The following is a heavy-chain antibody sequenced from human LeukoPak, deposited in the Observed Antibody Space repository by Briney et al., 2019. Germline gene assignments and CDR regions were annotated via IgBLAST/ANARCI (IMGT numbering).Heavy chain of an antibody. CDR3: AREASSGGVFDI. J-gene: IGHJ3*02. CDR2: IIPIFGTA. Sequence: GASVKVSCKASGGTFSSYAISWVRQAPGQGLEWMGGIIPIFGTANYAQKFQGRVTITTDESTSTAYMELSSLRSEDTAVYYCAREASSGGVFDIWGQGTMVTVSS. CDR1: GGTFSSYA. V-gene: IGHV1-69*05.